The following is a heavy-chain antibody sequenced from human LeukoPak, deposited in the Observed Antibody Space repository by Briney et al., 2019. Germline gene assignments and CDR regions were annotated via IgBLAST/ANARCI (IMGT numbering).Heavy chain of an antibody. V-gene: IGHV3-48*02. CDR3: SRRFDC. CDR2: IDGSGDTI. Sequence: GGSLRLSCAASGFTFSDYSMNWVRQAPGKGLEWVSYIDGSGDTIYYADAVKGRFTISRDNAKNSLDLQMNSLRDEDTAVYYCSRRFDCWGQGTLVTVSS. J-gene: IGHJ4*02. CDR1: GFTFSDYS.